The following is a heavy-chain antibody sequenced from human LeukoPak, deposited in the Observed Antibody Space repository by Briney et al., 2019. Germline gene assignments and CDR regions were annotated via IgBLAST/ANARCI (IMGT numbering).Heavy chain of an antibody. CDR3: AKAVFPYYYDSSGYPFDY. CDR1: GFTFSSYS. Sequence: GGSLRLSCAASGFTFSSYSMNWVRQAPGKGLEWVSAISGSGGSTYYADSVKGRFTISRDNSKNTLYLQMNSLRAEDTAVYYCAKAVFPYYYDSSGYPFDYWGQGTLVTVSS. V-gene: IGHV3-23*01. CDR2: ISGSGGST. D-gene: IGHD3-22*01. J-gene: IGHJ4*02.